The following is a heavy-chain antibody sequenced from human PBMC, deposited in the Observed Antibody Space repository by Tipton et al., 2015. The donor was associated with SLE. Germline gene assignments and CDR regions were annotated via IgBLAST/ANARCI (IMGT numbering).Heavy chain of an antibody. CDR1: GYTFTGYY. CDR3: ARRIGIIVGGMTGWFDP. J-gene: IGHJ5*02. Sequence: QLVQSGAEVKKPGASVKVSCKASGYTFTGYYMHWVRQAPGQGLEWMGWINPNSGGTNYAQKFQGRVTMTRDTSISTAYMELSRLRSDDTAVYYCARRIGIIVGGMTGWFDPWGQGTLVTVSS. V-gene: IGHV1-2*02. D-gene: IGHD1-26*01. CDR2: INPNSGGT.